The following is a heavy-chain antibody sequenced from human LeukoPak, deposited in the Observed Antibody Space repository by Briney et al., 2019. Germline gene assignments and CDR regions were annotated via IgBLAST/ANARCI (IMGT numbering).Heavy chain of an antibody. J-gene: IGHJ6*02. CDR1: GFTFSSYS. CDR3: ARVYYDILTGYLGENYYGMDV. V-gene: IGHV3-48*01. CDR2: ISSSSSTI. D-gene: IGHD3-9*01. Sequence: PGGSLRLSCAASGFTFSSYSMNWVRQAPGKGLEWVSYISSSSSTIYYADSVKGRFTISRDNAKNSLYLQMNSLRAEDTAVYYCARVYYDILTGYLGENYYGMDVWGQGTTVTVSS.